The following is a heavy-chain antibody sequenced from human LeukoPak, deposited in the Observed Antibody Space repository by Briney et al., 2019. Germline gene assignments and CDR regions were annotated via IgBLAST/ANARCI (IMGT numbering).Heavy chain of an antibody. D-gene: IGHD3-3*01. J-gene: IGHJ4*02. CDR1: GGSISSYY. CDR3: ARLFSYYDFWSGLDY. V-gene: IGHV4-59*01. CDR2: IYYSGST. Sequence: SETLSLTCTVSGGSISSYYWSWLRQPPGKGLEWIGYIYYSGSTNYNPSLKSRVTISVDTSKNQFSLKLSSVTAADTAVYYCARLFSYYDFWSGLDYWGQGTLVTVSS.